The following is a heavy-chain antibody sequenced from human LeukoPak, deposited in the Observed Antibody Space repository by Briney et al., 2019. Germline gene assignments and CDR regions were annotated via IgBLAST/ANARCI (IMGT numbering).Heavy chain of an antibody. CDR1: GFTFSSYG. V-gene: IGHV3-30*18. Sequence: GGSLRLSCAASGFTFSSYGMHWVRQAPGKGLEWVAVISYDGSNKYYADSVKGRFTISRDNSKNTLYLQMNSLRAEDTAVYYCAKAVVALDYWGLGTLVTVSS. CDR3: AKAVVALDY. J-gene: IGHJ4*02. D-gene: IGHD2-15*01. CDR2: ISYDGSNK.